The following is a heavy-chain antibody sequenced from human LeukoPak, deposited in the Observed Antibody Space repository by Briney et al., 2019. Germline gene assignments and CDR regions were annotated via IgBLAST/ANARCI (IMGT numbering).Heavy chain of an antibody. J-gene: IGHJ4*02. CDR3: ARVPISTTARGYFDY. CDR2: IYTSGSA. D-gene: IGHD4-17*01. V-gene: IGHV4-4*07. Sequence: SETLSLTCTVSGGSISNYYWSWIRQPAGKGLQWIGRIYTSGSASQNPSLKGRVTMSVGTSKNKFSLKLNSLTAADTAVYYCARVPISTTARGYFDYWGQGTLVTVSS. CDR1: GGSISNYY.